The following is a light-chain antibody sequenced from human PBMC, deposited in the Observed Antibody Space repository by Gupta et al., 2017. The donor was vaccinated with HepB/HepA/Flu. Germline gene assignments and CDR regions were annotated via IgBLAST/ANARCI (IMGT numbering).Light chain of an antibody. CDR1: GSDLGNNNY. CDR3: SSYTSSRGV. CDR2: NVS. V-gene: IGLV2-14*01. J-gene: IGLJ3*02. Sequence: QSALTQPASVSGSPGQSITISCTGTGSDLGNNNYLSWYQQLPGKAPKVIIYNVSNRPSGVSNRFSGSKSDNTASLTISGLQADDEADYYCSSYTSSRGVFGGGTKLTGL.